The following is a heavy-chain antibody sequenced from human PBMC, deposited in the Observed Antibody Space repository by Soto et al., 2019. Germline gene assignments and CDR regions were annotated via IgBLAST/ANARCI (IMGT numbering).Heavy chain of an antibody. CDR2: ISSSGSTI. D-gene: IGHD2-2*01. V-gene: IGHV3-11*01. CDR3: ATCQYCSSTSPHLPWWFDP. Sequence: LRLSCAASGFTFSGYYMSWIRQAPGKGLEWVSYISSSGSTIYYADSVKGRFTISRDNAKNSLYLQMNSLRAEDTAVYYCATCQYCSSTSPHLPWWFDPWGQGTLVTVSS. J-gene: IGHJ5*02. CDR1: GFTFSGYY.